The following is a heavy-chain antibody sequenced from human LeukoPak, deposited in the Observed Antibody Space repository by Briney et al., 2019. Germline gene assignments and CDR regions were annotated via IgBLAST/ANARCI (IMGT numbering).Heavy chain of an antibody. CDR1: GGTFSSYA. CDR2: IIPIFGTA. CDR3: ARVLKDIVVVPAAPYAFDI. J-gene: IGHJ3*02. V-gene: IGHV1-69*13. D-gene: IGHD2-2*01. Sequence: SVKVSCKASGGTFSSYAISGVRQAPGQGLEWMGGIIPIFGTANYAQKFQGRVTITADESTSTAYMELSSLRSEDTAVYYCARVLKDIVVVPAAPYAFDIWGQGTMVTVSS.